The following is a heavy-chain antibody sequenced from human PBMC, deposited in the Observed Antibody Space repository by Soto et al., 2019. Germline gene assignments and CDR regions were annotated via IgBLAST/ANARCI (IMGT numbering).Heavy chain of an antibody. CDR2: IIPILGIA. D-gene: IGHD4-17*01. CDR1: GGTFSSYT. CDR3: ARETTVVTDLDY. J-gene: IGHJ4*02. Sequence: QVQLVQSGAEVKKPGSSVKVSCKASGGTFSSYTISWVRQAPGQGLEWMGRIIPILGIANYAQKFQGRVTITADKSTSTAYMELRSLRSEDTAVYYCARETTVVTDLDYWGQGPLVTVSS. V-gene: IGHV1-69*08.